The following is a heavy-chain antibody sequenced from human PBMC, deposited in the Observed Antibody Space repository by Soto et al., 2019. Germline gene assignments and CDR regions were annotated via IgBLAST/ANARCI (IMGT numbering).Heavy chain of an antibody. CDR1: GFTFSSYG. CDR2: ISYDGSNK. V-gene: IGHV3-30*18. Sequence: QVQLVESGGDVVQPGRSLRLSCAASGFTFSSYGMHWVRQAPGKGLEWVAVISYDGSNKYYADSVKGRFTISRDNSKNTLYLQMNSLRAEDTAVYYCAKDLGYCSGGSCYEIGYWGQGTLVTVSS. J-gene: IGHJ4*02. D-gene: IGHD2-15*01. CDR3: AKDLGYCSGGSCYEIGY.